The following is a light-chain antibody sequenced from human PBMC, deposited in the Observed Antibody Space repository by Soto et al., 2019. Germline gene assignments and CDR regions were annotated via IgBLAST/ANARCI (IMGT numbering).Light chain of an antibody. CDR2: EVV. Sequence: QSALTQPPSASGSPGQSVTISCTGTKXDIGVYDFVSWYQHHPCKAPRLIIYEVVQRPSGVPDRFSGSKSGNTASLTVSGLQAADEGDYFCMSYAGSNTYVFGSGTKVTVL. CDR3: MSYAGSNTYV. V-gene: IGLV2-8*01. J-gene: IGLJ1*01. CDR1: KXDIGVYDF.